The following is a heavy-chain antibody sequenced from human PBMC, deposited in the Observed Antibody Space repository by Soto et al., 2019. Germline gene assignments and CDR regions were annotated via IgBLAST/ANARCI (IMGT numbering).Heavy chain of an antibody. V-gene: IGHV3-23*01. J-gene: IGHJ4*02. D-gene: IGHD3-10*01. CDR2: ISGSGDSK. Sequence: PGGSLRLSCAASGFTFSSYALSWVRQGPGKGLEWVSGISGSGDSKHYSDSLKGRFTISRDNSKNTLFLQMNSLRAEDTAVYYCAIRGLSKSEVRGYFDYWGRGTLVTVSS. CDR3: AIRGLSKSEVRGYFDY. CDR1: GFTFSSYA.